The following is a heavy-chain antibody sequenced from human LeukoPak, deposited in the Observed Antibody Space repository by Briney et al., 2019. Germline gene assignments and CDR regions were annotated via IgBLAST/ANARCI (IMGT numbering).Heavy chain of an antibody. J-gene: IGHJ4*02. CDR3: ARDARYCSSTGCYSDY. V-gene: IGHV3-66*02. CDR2: IYSGGST. CDR1: GLXVSSNY. Sequence: PGXXXXLSCAXSGLXVSSNYMSWVRQAPGKGLEWVSLIYSGGSTYYADSVKGRFTISRDNYKKNLYLQMNSLRGEDTAVYYCARDARYCSSTGCYSDYWGQGTLVTVSS. D-gene: IGHD2-2*01.